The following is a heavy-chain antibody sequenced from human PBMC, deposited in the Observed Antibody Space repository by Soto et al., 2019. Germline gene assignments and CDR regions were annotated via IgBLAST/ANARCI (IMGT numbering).Heavy chain of an antibody. D-gene: IGHD6-6*01. J-gene: IGHJ4*02. CDR2: IYTSGST. CDR1: GGSISSYY. Sequence: SETLSLTCTVSGGSISSYYWSWIRQPAGKGLEWIGRIYTSGSTNYNPSLKSRVTMSVDTSKNQFSLKLSSVTAADTAVYYCARESYSSSSPPFDYWGQGTLGTVSS. CDR3: ARESYSSSSPPFDY. V-gene: IGHV4-4*07.